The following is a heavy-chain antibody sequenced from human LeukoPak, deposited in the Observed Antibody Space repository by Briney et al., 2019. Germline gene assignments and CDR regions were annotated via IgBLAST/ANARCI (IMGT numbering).Heavy chain of an antibody. CDR3: ARVGATSFDY. V-gene: IGHV3-53*04. D-gene: IGHD1-26*01. J-gene: IGHJ4*02. CDR2: IYSGGST. Sequence: TGGSLRLSCAASGFTVSSNYMSWVRQAPGKGLEWVSVIYSGGSTYYADSVKGRFTTSRHNSKNTLYLQMNSLRAEDTAVYYCARVGATSFDYWGQGTLVTVSS. CDR1: GFTVSSNY.